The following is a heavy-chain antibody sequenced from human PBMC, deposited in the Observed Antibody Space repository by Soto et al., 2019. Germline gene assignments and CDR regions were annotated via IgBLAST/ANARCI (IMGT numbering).Heavy chain of an antibody. Sequence: QVQLQESGPGLVKPSQTLSLTCTVSGGSISSGDYYWSWFRQLPGQDLEWIAYIYYNGNTYYTPSLQSRHTISLDKSRNQFFQNLNSVTAADTAVYYCASDVGSSNGPGLPRNFDYWVQGTLVTVSS. V-gene: IGHV4-31*03. D-gene: IGHD2-2*01. CDR3: ASDVGSSNGPGLPRNFDY. CDR1: GGSISSGDYY. CDR2: IYYNGNT. J-gene: IGHJ4*02.